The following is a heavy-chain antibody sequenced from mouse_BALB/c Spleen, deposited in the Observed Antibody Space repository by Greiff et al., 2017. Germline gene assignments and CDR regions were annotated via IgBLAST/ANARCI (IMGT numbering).Heavy chain of an antibody. CDR1: GFTFSSFG. Sequence: EVQGVESGGGLVQPGGSRKLSCAASGFTFSSFGMHWVRQAPEKGLEWVAYISSGSSTIYYADTVKGRFTISRDNPKNTLFLQMTSLRSEDTAMHYCARSDGSSYVRYFDYWGQGTTLTVSS. D-gene: IGHD1-1*01. V-gene: IGHV5-17*02. CDR2: ISSGSSTI. J-gene: IGHJ2*01. CDR3: ARSDGSSYVRYFDY.